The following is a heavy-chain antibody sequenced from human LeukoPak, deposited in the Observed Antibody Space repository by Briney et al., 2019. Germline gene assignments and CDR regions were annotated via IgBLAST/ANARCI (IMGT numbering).Heavy chain of an antibody. CDR3: ARSKSYSSGWTEFDC. J-gene: IGHJ4*02. CDR2: IGTAGNT. D-gene: IGHD6-19*01. CDR1: GFTFSSHD. V-gene: IGHV3-13*01. Sequence: LTGGSLRLSCAASGFTFSSHDMHWVRQPTGKGLEWVSVIGTAGNTYYTDSVKGRFTISRENAKNSLYLQMDNLRAEDTAVYYCARSKSYSSGWTEFDCWGQGTLVTVSS.